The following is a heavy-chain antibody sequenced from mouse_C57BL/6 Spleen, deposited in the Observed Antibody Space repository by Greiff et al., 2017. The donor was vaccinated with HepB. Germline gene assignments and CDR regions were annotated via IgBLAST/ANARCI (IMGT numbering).Heavy chain of an antibody. CDR3: TATVVDWFAY. V-gene: IGHV1-15*01. Sequence: QVQLKQSGAELVRPGASVTLSCKASGYTFTDYEMHWVKQTPVHGLEWIGAIDPETGGTAYNQKFKGKAILTADKSSSTAYMELRSLTSEDSAVYYCTATVVDWFAYWGQGTLVTVSA. J-gene: IGHJ3*01. D-gene: IGHD1-1*01. CDR2: IDPETGGT. CDR1: GYTFTDYE.